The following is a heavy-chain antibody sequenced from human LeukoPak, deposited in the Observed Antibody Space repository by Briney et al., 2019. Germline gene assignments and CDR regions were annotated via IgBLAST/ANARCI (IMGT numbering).Heavy chain of an antibody. Sequence: SETLSLTCTVSGDSVSSTGYYWGWIRQPPGKGLEWIGTIYHSGSTYYNPSLKSRVTISVDTSKNQFSLKLTSVTAADTAVYYCARVRGYCSSTICYRYYFDYWGQGTLVTVSS. D-gene: IGHD2-2*01. CDR1: GDSVSSTGYY. J-gene: IGHJ4*02. V-gene: IGHV4-38-2*02. CDR2: IYHSGST. CDR3: ARVRGYCSSTICYRYYFDY.